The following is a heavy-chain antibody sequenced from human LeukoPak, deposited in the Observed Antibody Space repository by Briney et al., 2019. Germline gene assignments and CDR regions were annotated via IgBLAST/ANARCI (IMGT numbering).Heavy chain of an antibody. CDR3: AKGPYGSGSFEGRYFDY. CDR1: GFTFSNYA. D-gene: IGHD3-10*01. Sequence: GGSLRLSCAASGFTFSNYAMSWVRQAPGKGVEWVSAISGSGGTIVYADSVKGRFTISRDNSGNTLFLQMNSLRAEDTAVYYCAKGPYGSGSFEGRYFDYWGQGTLVTVSS. J-gene: IGHJ4*02. V-gene: IGHV3-23*01. CDR2: ISGSGGTI.